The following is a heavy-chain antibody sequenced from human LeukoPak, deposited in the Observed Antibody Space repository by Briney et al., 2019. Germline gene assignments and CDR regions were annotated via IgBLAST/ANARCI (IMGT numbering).Heavy chain of an antibody. CDR1: GFTFSNNW. J-gene: IGHJ4*02. CDR2: INPDGSEE. V-gene: IGHV3-7*03. Sequence: GGSLRLSCAASGFTFSNNWMSWVRQAPGKGLEWVANINPDGSEENYVDSAKGRFTISRDNAKSSLYLQMNSLRPEDTAVYYCARDDSSGYYPGLPDYWGQGTLVTVSS. CDR3: ARDDSSGYYPGLPDY. D-gene: IGHD3-22*01.